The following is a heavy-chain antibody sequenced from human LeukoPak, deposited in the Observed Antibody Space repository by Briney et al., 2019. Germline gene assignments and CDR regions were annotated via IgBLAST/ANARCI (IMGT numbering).Heavy chain of an antibody. J-gene: IGHJ2*01. Sequence: SETLSLTCAVYGGSFSGYYWSWIRQPPGKGLEWIGEINHSGSTNYNPSLKSRVTISVDTSKNQFSLKLTSVTAADTAVYYCARRLWQQLERGTYWYFDLWGRGTLVTVSS. CDR2: INHSGST. CDR3: ARRLWQQLERGTYWYFDL. CDR1: GGSFSGYY. V-gene: IGHV4-34*01. D-gene: IGHD6-13*01.